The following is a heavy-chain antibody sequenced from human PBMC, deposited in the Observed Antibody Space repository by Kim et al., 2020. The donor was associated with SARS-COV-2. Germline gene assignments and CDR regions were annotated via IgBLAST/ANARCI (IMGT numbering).Heavy chain of an antibody. V-gene: IGHV4-39*01. CDR2: IFYTGST. J-gene: IGHJ4*02. CDR3: VRQARLGSWYHFDY. CDR1: GVSMTRSNSY. D-gene: IGHD6-13*01. Sequence: SETLSLTCNVSGVSMTRSNSYWVWIRQPPGKGLEWIGNIFYTGSTYYNPSLKSRVTISLDTSNNQFSLKLTSVTAADTAVYFCVRQARLGSWYHFDYWGQGALVTVSS.